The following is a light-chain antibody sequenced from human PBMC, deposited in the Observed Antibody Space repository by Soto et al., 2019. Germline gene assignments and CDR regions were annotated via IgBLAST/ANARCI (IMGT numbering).Light chain of an antibody. CDR1: RSLDRY. CDR2: DAS. V-gene: IGKV3-11*01. J-gene: IGKJ4*01. Sequence: ETVLTQSPATLSLSPGERATLSCRASRSLDRYLDWYQQKPGQAPRLLIYDASKRATGIPARFSGSGSGTDFTLTISSLEPEDCAIYYCQQRTNWLASFGGGTRVEI. CDR3: QQRTNWLAS.